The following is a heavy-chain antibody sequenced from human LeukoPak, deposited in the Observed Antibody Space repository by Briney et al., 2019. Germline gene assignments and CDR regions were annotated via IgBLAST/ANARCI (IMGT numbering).Heavy chain of an antibody. D-gene: IGHD4-17*01. V-gene: IGHV3-23*01. Sequence: PGGSLRLSCTASGFTFSAYAMMWVCQAPGKGPEWVSAIRGGGTSEFYADSVKGRFRISRDNSKDTLFLQMNSLRAEDTAVYYCARDPNGDYIGAFDMWGPGTMVTVSS. CDR2: IRGGGTSE. CDR1: GFTFSAYA. J-gene: IGHJ3*02. CDR3: ARDPNGDYIGAFDM.